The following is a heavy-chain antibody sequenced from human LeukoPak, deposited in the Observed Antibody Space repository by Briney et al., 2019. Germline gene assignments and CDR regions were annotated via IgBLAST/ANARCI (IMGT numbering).Heavy chain of an antibody. CDR3: ARDSGTTGEVKFDP. J-gene: IGHJ5*02. V-gene: IGHV3-53*01. Sequence: GGSLRLSCTVSGFTVSSNSMSWVRQAPGKGLEWVSFIYSDNTHYSDSVKGRFTISRDNSKNTLYLQINSLRAEDTAVYYCARDSGTTGEVKFDPWGQGTLVTVSS. CDR1: GFTVSSNS. CDR2: IYSDNT. D-gene: IGHD3-10*01.